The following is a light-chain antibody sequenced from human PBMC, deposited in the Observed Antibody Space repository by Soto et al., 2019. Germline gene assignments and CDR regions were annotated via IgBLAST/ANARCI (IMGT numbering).Light chain of an antibody. CDR1: QAIIND. CDR2: GAS. Sequence: AIQMTQSPSSLSAFVGDRVTITCRASQAIINDLGWYQQKPGKAPRLLIYGASSLQSGVPSRFSGSGSGTDFTLTISSLQPEDFAIYYCLQDYDYPRTFGQGTKVEIK. V-gene: IGKV1-6*01. J-gene: IGKJ1*01. CDR3: LQDYDYPRT.